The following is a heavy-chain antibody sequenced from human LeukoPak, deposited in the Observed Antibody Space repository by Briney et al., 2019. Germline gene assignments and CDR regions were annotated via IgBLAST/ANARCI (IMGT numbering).Heavy chain of an antibody. D-gene: IGHD3-10*01. CDR1: GFTFSSYG. CDR2: IRYDGSNK. CDR3: AGRGTMVRGVFDP. Sequence: GGSLRLSCAASGFTFSSYGMHWVRQAPGKGLEWVAFIRYDGSNKYYADSVKGRFTVSRDNSKNTLYLQMNSLRAEDTAVYYCAGRGTMVRGVFDPWGQGTLVTVSS. J-gene: IGHJ5*02. V-gene: IGHV3-30*02.